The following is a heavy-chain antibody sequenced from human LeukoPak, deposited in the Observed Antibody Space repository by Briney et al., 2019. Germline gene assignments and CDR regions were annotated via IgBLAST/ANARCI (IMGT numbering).Heavy chain of an antibody. D-gene: IGHD2-2*01. V-gene: IGHV4-39*01. CDR1: GGSISSSSYY. CDR3: ARALAIVVVPAAHNWFDP. J-gene: IGHJ5*02. CDR2: IYYSGST. Sequence: SETLSLTCTVSGGSISSSSYYWGWIRQPPGKGLEWIGSIYYSGSTYYNPSLKSRVTISVDTSKNQFSLKLSSVTAADTAVYYCARALAIVVVPAAHNWFDPWGQGTLVTVSS.